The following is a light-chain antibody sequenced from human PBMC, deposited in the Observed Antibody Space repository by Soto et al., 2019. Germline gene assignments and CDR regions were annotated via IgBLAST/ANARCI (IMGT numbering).Light chain of an antibody. V-gene: IGLV2-14*01. CDR1: SSDVGGYNY. Sequence: QSVLTQYASVSGSPGQSITISCTGTSSDVGGYNYVSWYQQHPGKAPKLMIYEVSNRPSGVSNRFSGSKSDNTASLTISGLQAEDEADYYCNSYTSSSTWVFGGGTKLTVL. CDR3: NSYTSSSTWV. J-gene: IGLJ3*02. CDR2: EVS.